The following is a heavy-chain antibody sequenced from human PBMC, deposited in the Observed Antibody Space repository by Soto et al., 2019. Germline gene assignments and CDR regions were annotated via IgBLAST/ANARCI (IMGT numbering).Heavy chain of an antibody. CDR1: GFTFITYA. CDR3: AKDLRGPSTPFDY. Sequence: GGSLRLSCAASGFTFITYAMGWVRQAPGKGLEWVATISGSGGSTYFADSVKGRFTISRDNSENTLYLQMNSLRAEDTAVYYCAKDLRGPSTPFDYWGQGTLVTVSS. CDR2: ISGSGGST. J-gene: IGHJ4*02. V-gene: IGHV3-23*01.